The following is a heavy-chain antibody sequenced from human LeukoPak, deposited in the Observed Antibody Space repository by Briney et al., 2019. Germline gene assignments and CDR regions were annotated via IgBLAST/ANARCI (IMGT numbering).Heavy chain of an antibody. D-gene: IGHD3-22*01. Sequence: PGGSLRLSCAASGFTFSSYAMSWVRQAPGKGLEWVSSIRRSSTYIYYADSVKGRFTVSRDNGKNSLYLQMNSLRAEDTAVYYCARDLDYDSSGYYLKAGFDYWGQGTLVTVSS. V-gene: IGHV3-21*01. CDR2: IRRSSTYI. CDR1: GFTFSSYA. J-gene: IGHJ4*02. CDR3: ARDLDYDSSGYYLKAGFDY.